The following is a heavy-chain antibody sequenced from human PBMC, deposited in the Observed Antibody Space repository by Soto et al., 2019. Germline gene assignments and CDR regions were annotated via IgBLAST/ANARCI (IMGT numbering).Heavy chain of an antibody. CDR3: AKDPVGDYYYDYSYGMDV. CDR1: GFTFSSYA. CDR2: ISGSGGST. V-gene: IGHV3-23*01. J-gene: IGHJ6*02. D-gene: IGHD3-22*01. Sequence: EVQLLESGGGLVQPGGSLRLSCAASGFTFSSYAMSWVRQAPGKGLEWVSAISGSGGSTYYTDSVKGRFTISRDNSKNTLYLQMNSLRAEDTAVYYCAKDPVGDYYYDYSYGMDVWGQGTTVTVSS.